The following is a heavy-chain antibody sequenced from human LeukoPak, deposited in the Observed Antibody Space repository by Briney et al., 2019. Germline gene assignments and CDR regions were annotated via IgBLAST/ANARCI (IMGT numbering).Heavy chain of an antibody. J-gene: IGHJ4*02. D-gene: IGHD3-22*01. CDR3: ARGTYDSSGYYFAY. CDR1: GFTFSSYD. CDR2: IGTAGDT. Sequence: GGSLRLSCAASGFTFSSYDMHWVRQATGKGLEWVSAIGTAGDTYYPGSVKGRFTISRENAKNSLYLQMNSLRAGDTAVYYRARGTYDSSGYYFAYWGQGTLVTVSS. V-gene: IGHV3-13*01.